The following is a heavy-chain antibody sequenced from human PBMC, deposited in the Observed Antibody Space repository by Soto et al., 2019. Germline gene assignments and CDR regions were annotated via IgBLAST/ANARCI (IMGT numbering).Heavy chain of an antibody. D-gene: IGHD3-10*01. CDR3: ARTLPGGSGRPDY. V-gene: IGHV4-31*03. J-gene: IGHJ4*02. CDR2: MYNSERT. Sequence: QVQLQESGPGLVKPSQTLSLTCTVSGGSISSGGFFWSWIRQHPGKGLEWIGYMYNSERTNYNPSLESRVIISADTSKNQFSLKLSSVTAADTSVYYCARTLPGGSGRPDYWGQGTLVTVSS. CDR1: GGSISSGGFF.